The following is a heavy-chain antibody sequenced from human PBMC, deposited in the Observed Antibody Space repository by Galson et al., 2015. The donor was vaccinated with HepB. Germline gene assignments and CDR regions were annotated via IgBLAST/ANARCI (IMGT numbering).Heavy chain of an antibody. CDR1: GFTFSSYA. CDR3: AKDMREDIVVVPAATGFDP. CDR2: ISGSGGST. D-gene: IGHD2-2*01. J-gene: IGHJ5*02. Sequence: SLRLSCAASGFTFSSYAMSWVRQAPGKGLEWVSAISGSGGSTYYADSVKGRFTISRDNSKNTLYLQMNSLRAEDTAVYYCAKDMREDIVVVPAATGFDPWGQGTLVTVSS. V-gene: IGHV3-23*01.